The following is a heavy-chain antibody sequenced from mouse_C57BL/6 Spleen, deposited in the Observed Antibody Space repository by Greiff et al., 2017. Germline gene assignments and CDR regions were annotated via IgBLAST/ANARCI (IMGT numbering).Heavy chain of an antibody. J-gene: IGHJ2*01. V-gene: IGHV1-54*01. CDR1: GYAFTYYL. CDR2: INPGSGGT. Sequence: VQLQQSGAELVRPGTSVKVSCKATGYAFTYYLIEWVKQRPGQGLEWIGVINPGSGGTNYTEKFKGKATLTADKSSSTAYMQLSSLTSEDSDVYLCERDGSSYCSVYWGQGTTLTVSS. CDR3: ERDGSSYCSVY. D-gene: IGHD1-1*01.